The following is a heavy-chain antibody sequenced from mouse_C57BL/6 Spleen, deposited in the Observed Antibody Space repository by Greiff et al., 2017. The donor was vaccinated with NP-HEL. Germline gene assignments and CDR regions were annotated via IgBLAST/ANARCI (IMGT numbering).Heavy chain of an antibody. V-gene: IGHV5-4*01. CDR2: ISDGGSYT. CDR3: ARGGWDDYYAMDY. CDR1: GFTFSSYA. J-gene: IGHJ4*01. Sequence: EVQRVESGGGLVKPGGSLKLSCAASGFTFSSYAMSWVRQTPEKRLEWVATISDGGSYTYYPDNVKGRFTISRDNAKNNLYLQRSHLKSEDTAMYYCARGGWDDYYAMDYWGQGTSVTVSS. D-gene: IGHD4-1*01.